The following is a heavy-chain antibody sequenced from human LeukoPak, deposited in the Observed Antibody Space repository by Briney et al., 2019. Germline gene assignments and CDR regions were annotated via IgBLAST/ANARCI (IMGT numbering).Heavy chain of an antibody. CDR1: GFTFSSYA. J-gene: IGHJ1*01. Sequence: RGSLRLSCAASGFTFSSYAMSWVRQAPGKGLEWVSAISGSGGSTYYADSVKGRFTISRDNSKNTLYLQMNSLRAEDTAVYYCARDRYNEYFHYWGQGTLVTVSS. CDR3: ARDRYNEYFHY. D-gene: IGHD3-9*01. V-gene: IGHV3-23*01. CDR2: ISGSGGST.